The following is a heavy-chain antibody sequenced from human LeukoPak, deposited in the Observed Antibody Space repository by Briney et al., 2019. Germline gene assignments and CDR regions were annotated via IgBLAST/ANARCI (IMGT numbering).Heavy chain of an antibody. V-gene: IGHV3-21*04. CDR2: ISSSSSYI. J-gene: IGHJ4*02. D-gene: IGHD5-18*01. CDR3: AKRIQSAMATGY. Sequence: GGSLRPSGAAPGFTFSSYGMNSVRQGPGKGLELELSISSSSSYIYYADSVKGRFTISRDNSKNTLYLQMNGLRAEDTAVYYCAKRIQSAMATGYWGQGTLVTVSS. CDR1: GFTFSSYG.